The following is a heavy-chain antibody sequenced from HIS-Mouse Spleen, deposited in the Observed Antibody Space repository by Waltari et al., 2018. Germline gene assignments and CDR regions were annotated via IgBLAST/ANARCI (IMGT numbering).Heavy chain of an antibody. CDR2: ISYDGRNK. Sequence: QVQLVESGGGVVQPGRSLRLSCAASGFTFSSYGMHWVRQAPGKGLGCGSVISYDGRNKYYADSVKGRFTISRDNSKNTLYLQMNSLRAEDTAVYYCAKASSGWLDYWGQGTLVTVSS. D-gene: IGHD6-19*01. V-gene: IGHV3-30*18. CDR1: GFTFSSYG. CDR3: AKASSGWLDY. J-gene: IGHJ4*02.